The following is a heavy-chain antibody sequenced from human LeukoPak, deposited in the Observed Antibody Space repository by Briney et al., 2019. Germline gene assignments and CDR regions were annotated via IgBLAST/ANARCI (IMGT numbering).Heavy chain of an antibody. J-gene: IGHJ4*02. Sequence: GGSLRLSCAASGFTFSSYWMSWVRQAPGKGLEWVANIKQDGSEKYYVDSVKGRFTISRDNAKNSLYLQMNSLRAEDTAVYYYARADRMYYYGSGKSYWGQGTLVTVSS. V-gene: IGHV3-7*03. CDR2: IKQDGSEK. CDR1: GFTFSSYW. CDR3: ARADRMYYYGSGKSY. D-gene: IGHD3-10*01.